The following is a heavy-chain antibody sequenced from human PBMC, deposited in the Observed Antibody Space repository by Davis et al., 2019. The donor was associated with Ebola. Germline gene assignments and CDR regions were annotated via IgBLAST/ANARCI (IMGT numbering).Heavy chain of an antibody. CDR3: TRDVLGSGSSEVAFDI. J-gene: IGHJ3*02. CDR1: GLTFSSYV. D-gene: IGHD6-6*01. CDR2: ISDSGGST. V-gene: IGHV3-23*01. Sequence: GESLKISCAASGLTFSSYVMSWVRQAPGKGLEWVSAISDSGGSTYYADSVKGRFTISRENSENTVYLQMNSVTPEDTAVYYCTRDVLGSGSSEVAFDIWGQGTMVTVSS.